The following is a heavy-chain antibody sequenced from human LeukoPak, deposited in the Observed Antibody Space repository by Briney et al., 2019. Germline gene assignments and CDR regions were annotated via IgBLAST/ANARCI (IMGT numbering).Heavy chain of an antibody. D-gene: IGHD5-24*01. CDR2: IRYDGSNK. CDR1: GFTFSSYG. CDR3: AKDLERWLQSNQPDY. Sequence: GGSLRLSCAASGFTFSSYGMHWVRQAPGKGLEWVAFIRYDGSNKYYADSVKGRFTISRDNSKNTLYLQMNSLRAKDTAVYYCAKDLERWLQSNQPDYWGQGTLVTVSS. V-gene: IGHV3-30*02. J-gene: IGHJ4*02.